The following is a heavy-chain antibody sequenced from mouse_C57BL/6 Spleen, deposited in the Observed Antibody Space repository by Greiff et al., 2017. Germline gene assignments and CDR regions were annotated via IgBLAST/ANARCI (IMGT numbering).Heavy chain of an antibody. V-gene: IGHV1-50*01. D-gene: IGHD2-4*01. CDR3: ARREGLRRDYYAMDY. Sequence: VQLQQPGAELVKPGASVKLSCKASGYTFTSYWMQWVKQRPGQGLEWIGEIDPSDSYTNYNQKFKGKATLTVDTSSSTAYMQLSSLTSEYSAVYYCARREGLRRDYYAMDYWGQGTSVTVSS. CDR1: GYTFTSYW. CDR2: IDPSDSYT. J-gene: IGHJ4*01.